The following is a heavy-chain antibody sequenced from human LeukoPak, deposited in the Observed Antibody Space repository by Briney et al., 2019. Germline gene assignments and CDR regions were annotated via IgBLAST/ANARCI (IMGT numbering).Heavy chain of an antibody. V-gene: IGHV4-59*01. D-gene: IGHD5-18*01. CDR1: GGSISSYY. CDR3: ARAGYSYGTGYYFDY. J-gene: IGHJ4*02. Sequence: PSETLSLTCTVSGGSISSYYWSWIRLPPGKGLEWIGYIYYTGAAYYNPSLKSRVTISLDTSKNQFSLKLSSVTAADAAVYYCARAGYSYGTGYYFDYWGQGALVTVSS. CDR2: IYYTGAA.